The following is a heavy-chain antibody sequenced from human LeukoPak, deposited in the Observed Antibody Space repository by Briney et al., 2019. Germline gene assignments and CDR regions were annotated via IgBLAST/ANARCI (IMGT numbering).Heavy chain of an antibody. D-gene: IGHD2-15*01. CDR3: AVVVAATPWPFDY. J-gene: IGHJ4*02. Sequence: RSLRLSCAASGFTFSSYAMHWVRQAPGKGLEWVTVISYDGSNKYYADSVKGRFTISRDNSKNTLYLQMNSLRAEDTAVYYCAVVVAATPWPFDYWGQGTLVTVSS. V-gene: IGHV3-30-3*01. CDR2: ISYDGSNK. CDR1: GFTFSSYA.